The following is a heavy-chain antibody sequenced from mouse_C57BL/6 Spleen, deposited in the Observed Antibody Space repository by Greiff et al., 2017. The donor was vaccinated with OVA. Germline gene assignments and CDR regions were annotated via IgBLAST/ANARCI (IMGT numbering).Heavy chain of an antibody. V-gene: IGHV10-1*01. CDR1: GFSFNTYA. CDR2: IRSKSNNYAT. CDR3: VRHVLRDWYFDV. D-gene: IGHD1-1*01. Sequence: EVHLVESGGGLVQPKGSLKLSCAASGFSFNTYAMNWVRQAPGKGLEWVARIRSKSNNYATYYADSVKDRFTISRDDSESMLYLQMNNLKTEDTAMYYCVRHVLRDWYFDVWGTGTTVTVSS. J-gene: IGHJ1*03.